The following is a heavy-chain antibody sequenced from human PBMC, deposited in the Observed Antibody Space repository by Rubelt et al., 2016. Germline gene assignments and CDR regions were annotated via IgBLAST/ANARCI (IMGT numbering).Heavy chain of an antibody. Sequence: EVQLVESGGDLVQPGESLRLSCAASGFTVSSSCMSWVRQAPGKGLEWVSLLYSGGGTAYADSVKGRFTISRDNSKNTLYLKMNSLRAEDTAVYFCASCFFRVDYWGQGTLVTVSS. CDR3: ASCFFRVDY. D-gene: IGHD3-10*01. CDR1: GFTVSSSC. V-gene: IGHV3-66*01. CDR2: LYSGGGT. J-gene: IGHJ4*02.